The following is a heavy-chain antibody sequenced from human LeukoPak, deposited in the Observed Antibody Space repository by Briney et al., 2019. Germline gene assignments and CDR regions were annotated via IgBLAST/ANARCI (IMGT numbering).Heavy chain of an antibody. J-gene: IGHJ4*02. CDR3: ARAQMRGTAQPFDY. D-gene: IGHD2-21*02. CDR2: FCHSAST. Sequence: MASETLSLTCTVSGGSVSSGDYYWSWIRQPPGKGLEWIGYFCHSASTYYNPSLKSRVSISVDTAKNQFSLKLTSVTAADTAVYYCARAQMRGTAQPFDYWGQGILVTVSS. V-gene: IGHV4-30-4*01. CDR1: GGSVSSGDYY.